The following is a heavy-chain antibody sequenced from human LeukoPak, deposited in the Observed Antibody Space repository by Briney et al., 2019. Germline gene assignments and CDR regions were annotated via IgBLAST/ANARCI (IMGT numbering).Heavy chain of an antibody. V-gene: IGHV4-59*08. D-gene: IGHD6-13*01. CDR1: GGSINSYY. CDR3: ARRHSSSWLFDP. CDR2: IYYSGST. Sequence: PSETLSLTCTVSGGSINSYYWSWIRQPPGKGLEWIGYIYYSGSTNYNPSLKSRVTISVDTSKNQFSLKLSSVTTADTAVYYCARRHSSSWLFDPWGQGTLVTVSS. J-gene: IGHJ5*02.